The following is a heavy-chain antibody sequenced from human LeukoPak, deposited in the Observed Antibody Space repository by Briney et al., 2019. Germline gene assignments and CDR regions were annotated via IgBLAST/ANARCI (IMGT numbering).Heavy chain of an antibody. J-gene: IGHJ4*02. CDR3: ARDPNGNPDFDY. V-gene: IGHV3-21*05. Sequence: PGGSLRLSCKVSGFSFSNYGMDWVRQAPGKGLEWLSFIDSSSYTSYADSVKGRFTISRDSAENSLYLQMSSLTVEDTAVYYCARDPNGNPDFDYWGQGTLVTVSS. CDR2: IDSSSYT. CDR1: GFSFSNYG. D-gene: IGHD2-8*01.